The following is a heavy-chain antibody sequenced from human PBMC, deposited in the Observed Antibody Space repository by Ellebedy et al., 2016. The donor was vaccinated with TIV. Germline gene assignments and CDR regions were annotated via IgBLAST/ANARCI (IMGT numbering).Heavy chain of an antibody. CDR3: ARDLPGYSRQEYYFDN. J-gene: IGHJ4*02. CDR1: GFTFTNYG. Sequence: PGGSLRLSCAASGFTFTNYGMHWVRQAPGKGLEWVAMISYEGTNEDYAASVKGRFTISRDSSKNTLFLHMNSLRAEDTAVYYCARDLPGYSRQEYYFDNWGQGTLVTVSS. CDR2: ISYEGTNE. V-gene: IGHV3-33*01. D-gene: IGHD6-13*01.